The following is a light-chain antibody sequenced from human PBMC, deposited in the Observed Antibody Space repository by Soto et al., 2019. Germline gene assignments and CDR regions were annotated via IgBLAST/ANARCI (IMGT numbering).Light chain of an antibody. J-gene: IGKJ5*01. Sequence: EIVMTQSPATLSVSPGERATLSCRASQSVSNNLAWYQQKPGQAPRLLIYDSSTRATGIPARFSGSGSGTEFTLTISSLQSEDFAIYYCQQYNNWPAITFGQGTRREIK. CDR1: QSVSNN. CDR3: QQYNNWPAIT. V-gene: IGKV3-15*01. CDR2: DSS.